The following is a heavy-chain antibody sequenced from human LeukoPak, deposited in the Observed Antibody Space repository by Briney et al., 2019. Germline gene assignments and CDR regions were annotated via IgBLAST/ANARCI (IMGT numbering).Heavy chain of an antibody. Sequence: PGRSLRLSCAGSGFTFSRYDMHWVRQAPGKGLEGVADISYDGSKKYYADSVKGRFTISRDNSTHTLYLHMNSLRAEDTAVYYCARDYYDIFPGYSAFDYWGQGTLVTVSS. CDR2: ISYDGSKK. D-gene: IGHD3-9*01. CDR3: ARDYYDIFPGYSAFDY. J-gene: IGHJ4*02. CDR1: GFTFSRYD. V-gene: IGHV3-30*03.